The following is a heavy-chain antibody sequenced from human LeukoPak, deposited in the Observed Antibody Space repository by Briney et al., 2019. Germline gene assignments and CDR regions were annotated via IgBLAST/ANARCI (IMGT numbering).Heavy chain of an antibody. CDR2: ICSGGTI. CDR1: GFTFSIYA. CDR3: AREGSYDSSTMWYFDY. V-gene: IGHV3-53*01. J-gene: IGHJ4*02. D-gene: IGHD3-22*01. Sequence: GGSLRLSCAASGFTFSIYAMTWVRQAPGKGLEWVSVICSGGTIYYADSVKGRFTISRDNSKNTLYLQMNSLRAEDTAVYYYAREGSYDSSTMWYFDYWGQGTLVTVSS.